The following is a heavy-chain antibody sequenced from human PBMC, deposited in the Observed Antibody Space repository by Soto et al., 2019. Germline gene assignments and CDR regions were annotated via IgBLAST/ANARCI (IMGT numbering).Heavy chain of an antibody. CDR1: RAAFGSVA. J-gene: IGHJ6*01. CDR2: ISGSGGST. Sequence: GGSRTLARATSRAAFGSVARMWGRQAPGKGLEWVSAISGSGGSTYYADSVKGRFTISRDNSKNTLYLQMNSLRAEDTAVYYCAKDFDWLFTYYGMDVWGQGT. D-gene: IGHD3-9*01. CDR3: AKDFDWLFTYYGMDV. V-gene: IGHV3-23*01.